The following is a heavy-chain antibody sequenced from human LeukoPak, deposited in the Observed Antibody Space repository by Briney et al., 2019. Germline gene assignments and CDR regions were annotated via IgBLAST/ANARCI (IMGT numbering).Heavy chain of an antibody. Sequence: SETLSLTCAVYGGSFSGYYWSWIRQPPGKGPEWIGEINHSGSTNYNPSLKSRVTISVDTSKNQFSLKLSSVTAADTAVYYCARDPFIVGATSETDYWGQGTLVTVSS. J-gene: IGHJ4*02. CDR3: ARDPFIVGATSETDY. D-gene: IGHD1-26*01. CDR1: GGSFSGYY. CDR2: INHSGST. V-gene: IGHV4-34*01.